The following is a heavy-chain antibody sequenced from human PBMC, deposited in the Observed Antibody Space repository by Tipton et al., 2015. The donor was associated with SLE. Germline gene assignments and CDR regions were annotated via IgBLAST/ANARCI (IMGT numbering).Heavy chain of an antibody. CDR3: ARTEQGTGSYYRLVFEI. V-gene: IGHV4-34*01. J-gene: IGHJ4*02. D-gene: IGHD3-10*01. CDR2: IHYSGST. CDR1: GGSFSDYY. Sequence: LRLSCAVYGGSFSDYYWSWIRQTPGKGLEWIGGIHYSGSTYDNPSFKSRVTISVDTSKNQFSLKLSSVTAADTAVYYCARTEQGTGSYYRLVFEIWGQGTLVTVSS.